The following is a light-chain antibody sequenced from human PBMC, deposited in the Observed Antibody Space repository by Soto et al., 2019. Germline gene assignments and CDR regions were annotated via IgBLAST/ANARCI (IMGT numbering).Light chain of an antibody. J-gene: IGKJ2*01. CDR2: DAS. V-gene: IGKV4-1*01. CDR1: RTVLSTADNQNF. Sequence: DIAMTQSPDSLVVSLGESATINCKSGRTVLSTADNQNFLAWYQQRPGQPPKLLIYDASTRAPGVPDRFIGSGSATEFTLTVAGLQPEDVAVYYCHQYYGSPYSFGQGTRLEI. CDR3: HQYYGSPYS.